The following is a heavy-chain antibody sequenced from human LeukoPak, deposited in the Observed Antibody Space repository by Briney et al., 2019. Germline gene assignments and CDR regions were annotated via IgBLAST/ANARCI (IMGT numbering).Heavy chain of an antibody. CDR3: TKPLMRDRWFGES. CDR1: GFTFSSNG. CDR2: ISGSGGST. V-gene: IGHV3-23*01. Sequence: GGSLRLSCEASGFTFSSNGMSWVRQAPGKGLEWVSAISGSGGSTYYADSVKGRFTISRDTSRKIVYLLMNSLRPEDTAVYYCTKPLMRDRWFGESWGQGTLVTVSS. J-gene: IGHJ5*02. D-gene: IGHD3-10*01.